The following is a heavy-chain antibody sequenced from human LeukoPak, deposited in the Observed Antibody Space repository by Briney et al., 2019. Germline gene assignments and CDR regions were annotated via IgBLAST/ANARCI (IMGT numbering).Heavy chain of an antibody. CDR1: GYTFTGYY. D-gene: IGHD3-22*01. CDR2: IIPILGIA. J-gene: IGHJ4*02. Sequence: GASVKVSCKASGYTFTGYYMHWVRQAPGQGLEWMGRIIPILGIANYAQRFQGRVTITADKSTSTAYMELSSLRSEDTAVYYCARRNAYYYDSSEDYYFDYWGQGTLVTVSS. CDR3: ARRNAYYYDSSEDYYFDY. V-gene: IGHV1-69*02.